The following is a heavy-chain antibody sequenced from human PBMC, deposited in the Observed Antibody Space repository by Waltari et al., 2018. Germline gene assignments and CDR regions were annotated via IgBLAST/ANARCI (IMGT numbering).Heavy chain of an antibody. Sequence: QLQLQESGPGLVKSSETLSLPCTVSGGSISRSSYYWGWIRQPPGKGLEWIGSIFQSGSTYYNPSLKSRVTISVDTSKNQFSLKLSSVTAADTAVYYCARPLVTGWTGYFQYWGQGTLVTVSS. CDR2: IFQSGST. V-gene: IGHV4-39*01. D-gene: IGHD6-19*01. CDR1: GGSISRSSYY. J-gene: IGHJ1*01. CDR3: ARPLVTGWTGYFQY.